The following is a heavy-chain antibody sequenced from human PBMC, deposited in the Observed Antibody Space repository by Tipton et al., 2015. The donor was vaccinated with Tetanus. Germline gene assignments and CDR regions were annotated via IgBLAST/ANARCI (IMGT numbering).Heavy chain of an antibody. J-gene: IGHJ3*02. Sequence: LRLSCAVYDGSFSGYYWNWVRQPPGKGLEWIGEINHSGSTNLNPSLRSRVTVSVDTSKNQFSLKMRSVTAADTGQYYCARRPDGLDMWGQGTMVTVSS. D-gene: IGHD4-17*01. V-gene: IGHV4-34*01. CDR3: ARRPDGLDM. CDR2: INHSGST. CDR1: DGSFSGYY.